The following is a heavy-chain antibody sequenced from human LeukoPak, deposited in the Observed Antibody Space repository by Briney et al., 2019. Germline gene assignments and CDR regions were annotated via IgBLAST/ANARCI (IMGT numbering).Heavy chain of an antibody. CDR1: GYTFTGYY. V-gene: IGHV1-2*02. CDR2: INPNSGGT. D-gene: IGHD4-17*01. J-gene: IGHJ4*02. Sequence: ASVKVSCKASGYTFTGYYMHWVRQAPGQGLEWMGWINPNSGGTNYAQKFQGRVTMTRDTSISTAYMELSRLRSDDTAVYYCARDATTVTTNFGYWGQGTLVTASS. CDR3: ARDATTVTTNFGY.